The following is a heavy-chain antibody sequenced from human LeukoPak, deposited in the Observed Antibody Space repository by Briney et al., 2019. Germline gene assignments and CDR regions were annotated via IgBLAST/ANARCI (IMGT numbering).Heavy chain of an antibody. CDR2: IKQDESKE. J-gene: IGHJ4*02. CDR1: GFTFSNYW. CDR3: ARSRLPAATITPNDY. Sequence: GGSLRLSCAASGFTFSNYWMSWVRQAPGKGLEWEANIKQDESKEYYGDSVKGRFTISRDNAKNSLYLQMNSLRAEDTAVYCARSRLPAATITPNDYWGQGALVTVSP. D-gene: IGHD5-12*01. V-gene: IGHV3-7*03.